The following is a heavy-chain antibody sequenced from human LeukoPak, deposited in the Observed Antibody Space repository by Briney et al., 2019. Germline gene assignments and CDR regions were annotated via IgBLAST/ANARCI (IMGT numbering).Heavy chain of an antibody. J-gene: IGHJ4*02. V-gene: IGHV3-30*18. Sequence: GGSLRLSCAASGFTFSGYGMHWIRQAPGKGLEWVAVISYDGNNRYYADSVKGRFTVSRDSSKNTLYLQMNSLRVEDTAVYYCAKGAVISGNYYDRFDCWGQGTLVTVSS. CDR3: AKGAVISGNYYDRFDC. D-gene: IGHD1-26*01. CDR2: ISYDGNNR. CDR1: GFTFSGYG.